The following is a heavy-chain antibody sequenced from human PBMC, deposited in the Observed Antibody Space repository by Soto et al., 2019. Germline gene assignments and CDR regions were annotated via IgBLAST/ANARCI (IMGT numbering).Heavy chain of an antibody. CDR2: ISYDGSNK. Sequence: QVQLVESGGGVVQPGRSLRLSCAASGFTFSSYGMHWVRQAPGKGLEWVAVISYDGSNKYYADSVKGRFTISRDNSQNTLYLQMNSLRAEDTSVYYCAKEGQYYDILTGYRSYYGMDVWGQGTTVTVSS. CDR1: GFTFSSYG. J-gene: IGHJ6*02. D-gene: IGHD3-9*01. CDR3: AKEGQYYDILTGYRSYYGMDV. V-gene: IGHV3-30*18.